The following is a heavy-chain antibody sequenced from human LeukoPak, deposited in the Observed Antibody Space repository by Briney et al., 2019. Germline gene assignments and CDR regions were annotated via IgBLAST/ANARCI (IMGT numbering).Heavy chain of an antibody. CDR2: IKQDGSEK. CDR3: ARDGGSYTFDY. J-gene: IGHJ4*02. CDR1: GFTFSSYW. V-gene: IGHV3-7*01. D-gene: IGHD1-26*01. Sequence: GGSLRLSCAASGFTFSSYWMSWVRQAPGKGLEWVANIKQDGSEKYYVDSVKGRFTNSRDNAKNSLYLQVNSLRAEDTAVYYCARDGGSYTFDYWGQGTLVTVSS.